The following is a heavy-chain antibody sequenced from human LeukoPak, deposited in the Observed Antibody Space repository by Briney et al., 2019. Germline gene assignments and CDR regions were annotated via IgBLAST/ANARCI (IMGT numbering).Heavy chain of an antibody. J-gene: IGHJ4*02. D-gene: IGHD5-24*01. CDR2: ISGSGGST. CDR3: AKQGRWLLEIDY. Sequence: QSGGSLRLSCAASGFTFSSYAMSWVRQAPGKGLEWVSAISGSGGSTYYADSVKGRFTISRDNSKNTLYLQMNSLRAEDTAVYYCAKQGRWLLEIDYWGQGTLVTVSS. V-gene: IGHV3-23*01. CDR1: GFTFSSYA.